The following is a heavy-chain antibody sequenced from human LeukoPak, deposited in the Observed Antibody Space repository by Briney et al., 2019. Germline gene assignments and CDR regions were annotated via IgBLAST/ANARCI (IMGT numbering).Heavy chain of an antibody. V-gene: IGHV3-30-3*01. Sequence: GGSLRLSYAASGFTFSSYAMDWVRHAPGKGLEWVAVISYDGSNKYYAESVKGRFTISSDNSKNTLYLQMNSLRAEDTAVYYCARGEYSYGPVSYFDYWGQGTLVTVSS. CDR1: GFTFSSYA. CDR3: ARGEYSYGPVSYFDY. D-gene: IGHD5-18*01. J-gene: IGHJ4*02. CDR2: ISYDGSNK.